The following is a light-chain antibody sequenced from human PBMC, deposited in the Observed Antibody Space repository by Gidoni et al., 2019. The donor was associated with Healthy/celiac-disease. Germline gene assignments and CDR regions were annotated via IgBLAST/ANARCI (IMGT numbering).Light chain of an antibody. CDR3: AAWDDSLSGWV. V-gene: IGLV1-47*01. CDR1: SSNIGSNY. Sequence: QSLLTQPPSASGTPGQRVTISCSGISSNIGSNYVAWYQQLPGTAPNLLIYRNNQRPSGVPDRFSGSKSGTSASLAISGLRSEDEADYYCAAWDDSLSGWVFGGGTKLTVL. CDR2: RNN. J-gene: IGLJ3*02.